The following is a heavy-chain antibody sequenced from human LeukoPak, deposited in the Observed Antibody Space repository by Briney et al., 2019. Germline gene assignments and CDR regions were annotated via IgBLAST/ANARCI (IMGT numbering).Heavy chain of an antibody. CDR3: ARDGPPAGAGDFDY. Sequence: GGSLRLSCAASGFSTSTYSMGWVRQAPGKGLEWVSYIGSTSIYADSVKGRFTISRDNAKTSLYLQMNSLRAEDTAVYYCARDGPPAGAGDFDYWGQGTPVTVSS. V-gene: IGHV3-48*01. CDR2: IGSTSI. CDR1: GFSTSTYS. D-gene: IGHD2-2*01. J-gene: IGHJ4*02.